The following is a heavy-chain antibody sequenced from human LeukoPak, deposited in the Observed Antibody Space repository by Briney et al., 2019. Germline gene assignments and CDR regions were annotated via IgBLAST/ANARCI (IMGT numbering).Heavy chain of an antibody. CDR1: GGSISSSNW. D-gene: IGHD3-3*01. CDR3: ARDRITIFGVAPEYYYYGMDV. CDR2: IYHSGST. Sequence: PSGTLSLTCAVSGGSISSSNWWSWVRQPPGKGLEWIGEIYHSGSTNYNPSLKSRVTISVDKSKNQFSLKLSSVTAADTAVYYCARDRITIFGVAPEYYYYGMDVWGQGTTVTVSS. V-gene: IGHV4-4*02. J-gene: IGHJ6*02.